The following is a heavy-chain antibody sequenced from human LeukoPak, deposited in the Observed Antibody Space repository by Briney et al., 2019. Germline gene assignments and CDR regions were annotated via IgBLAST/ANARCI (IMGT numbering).Heavy chain of an antibody. CDR2: FDPEDGET. CDR3: ATGGFWGSYRLDY. J-gene: IGHJ4*02. CDR1: GYTLTELS. Sequence: ASVKVSCKVSGYTLTELSMNWVRQAPGKGREWLGGFDPEDGETIYAQKFQGRVTMTEDTSTDTAYMELSSLRSEDTAVYYCATGGFWGSYRLDYWGQGTLVTVSS. D-gene: IGHD3-16*02. V-gene: IGHV1-24*01.